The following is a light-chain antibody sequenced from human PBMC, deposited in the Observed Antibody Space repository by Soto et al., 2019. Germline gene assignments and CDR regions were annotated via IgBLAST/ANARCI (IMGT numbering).Light chain of an antibody. CDR1: KLGDKY. J-gene: IGLJ2*01. V-gene: IGLV3-1*01. CDR2: QDT. CDR3: QAWDSSIV. Sequence: SYELTQPPSVSVSPGQTASITCSGDKLGDKYVCWYQQKPGQSPVLVIYQDTKRPSGIPERFSGSNSGNTATLTISGTQAMDEADYYCQAWDSSIVFGGGTKLTVL.